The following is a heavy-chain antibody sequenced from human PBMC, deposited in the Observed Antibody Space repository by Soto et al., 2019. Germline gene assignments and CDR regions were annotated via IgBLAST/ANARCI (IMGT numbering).Heavy chain of an antibody. CDR3: AKDYELDY. Sequence: GGSLRLSCAASGFTFSSYAMSWVRQAPGKGLEWVSAISGSGGSTYYADTVKGRFTISRDNSKNTLYLKLNILRAEDTAVYYCAKDYELDYWGQGTLVTVSS. D-gene: IGHD2-2*01. J-gene: IGHJ4*02. CDR2: ISGSGGST. V-gene: IGHV3-23*01. CDR1: GFTFSSYA.